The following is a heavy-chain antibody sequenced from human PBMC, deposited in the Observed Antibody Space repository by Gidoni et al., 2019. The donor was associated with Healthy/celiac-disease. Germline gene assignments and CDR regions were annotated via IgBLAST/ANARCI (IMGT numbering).Heavy chain of an antibody. CDR2: INHSGST. D-gene: IGHD3-22*01. CDR3: ARGHYYDSSGYYKTYYFDY. CDR1: GGSFSGYY. V-gene: IGHV4-34*01. Sequence: QVQLQQWGAGLLKPSETLSLTCAVYGGSFSGYYWSWIRQPPGKGLEWIGEINHSGSTNYNPSLKSRVTISVDTSKNQFSLKLSSVTAADTAVYYCARGHYYDSSGYYKTYYFDYWGQGTLVTVSS. J-gene: IGHJ4*02.